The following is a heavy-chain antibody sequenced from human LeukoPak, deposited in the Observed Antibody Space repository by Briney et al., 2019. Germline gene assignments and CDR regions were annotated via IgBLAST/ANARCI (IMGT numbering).Heavy chain of an antibody. Sequence: PSETLSLTCTVSGGSISNYYRSWIRQPPGKELEWIGYIYHSGSTNYNPSLKSRVTISVDTSKNQFSLKLSSVTAADTAVYYCARNADDSSSYPYFDYWGQGTLVTVSS. J-gene: IGHJ4*02. CDR3: ARNADDSSSYPYFDY. V-gene: IGHV4-59*01. D-gene: IGHD3-22*01. CDR2: IYHSGST. CDR1: GGSISNYY.